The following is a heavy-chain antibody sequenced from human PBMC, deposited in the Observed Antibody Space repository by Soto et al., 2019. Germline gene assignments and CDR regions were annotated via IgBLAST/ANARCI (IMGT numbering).Heavy chain of an antibody. CDR1: GGSFSGYY. Sequence: PSETLSLTCAVYGGSFSGYYWSWIRQPPGKGLEWIGEINHSGSTNYNPSLKSRVTISVDTSKNQLSLKLSSVTAADTAVYYCARLDRYCSGGSCYPAAFDIWGQGTMVTVSS. V-gene: IGHV4-34*01. D-gene: IGHD2-15*01. CDR2: INHSGST. CDR3: ARLDRYCSGGSCYPAAFDI. J-gene: IGHJ3*02.